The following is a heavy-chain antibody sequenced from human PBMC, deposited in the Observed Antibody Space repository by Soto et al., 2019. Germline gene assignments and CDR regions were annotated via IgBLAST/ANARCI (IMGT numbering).Heavy chain of an antibody. D-gene: IGHD2-2*02. J-gene: IGHJ6*02. V-gene: IGHV3-15*01. CDR3: NVVPAAIDYYYGMDV. CDR2: IKSKTDGGTT. CDR1: GFTFSNAW. Sequence: PGGSLRLSCAASGFTFSNAWMSWVRQAPGKGLEWVGRIKSKTDGGTTDYAAPVKGRFTISRDDSKNTLYLQMNSLKTEDTAVYYCNVVPAAIDYYYGMDVWGQGTTVTV.